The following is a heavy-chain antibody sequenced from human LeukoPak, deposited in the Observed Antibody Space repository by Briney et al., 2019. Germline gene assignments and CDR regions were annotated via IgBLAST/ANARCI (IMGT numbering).Heavy chain of an antibody. J-gene: IGHJ6*02. CDR1: GFTFSSYA. Sequence: GGSLRLSCAASGFTFSSYAMSWVRQAPGKGLEWVSAISGSGGSTYYADSVEGRFTISRDNSKNTLYLQMNSLRAEDTAVYYCAKELIVVVPAAILNYYYYGMDVWGQGTTVTVSS. CDR3: AKELIVVVPAAILNYYYYGMDV. CDR2: ISGSGGST. V-gene: IGHV3-23*01. D-gene: IGHD2-2*01.